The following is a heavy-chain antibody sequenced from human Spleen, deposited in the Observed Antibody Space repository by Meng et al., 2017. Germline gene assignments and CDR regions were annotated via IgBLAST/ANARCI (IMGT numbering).Heavy chain of an antibody. Sequence: GGSLRLSCAASGLTLRTYWMSWVRQAPGKGLEWVANIKQDGSEKYYVDSVKGRFTISRDNSKNSLYLQMNSLRPEDTALYYCAKDRATAGIISPYNGMDAWGQGTTVTVSS. CDR1: GLTLRTYW. CDR3: AKDRATAGIISPYNGMDA. V-gene: IGHV3-7*03. D-gene: IGHD6-13*01. CDR2: IKQDGSEK. J-gene: IGHJ6*02.